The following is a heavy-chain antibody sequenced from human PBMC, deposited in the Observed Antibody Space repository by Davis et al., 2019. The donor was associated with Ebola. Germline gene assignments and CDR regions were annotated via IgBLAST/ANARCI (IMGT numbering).Heavy chain of an antibody. CDR2: ISAYNGNT. J-gene: IGHJ5*02. V-gene: IGHV1-18*04. CDR3: ASPSLAAPRGFDP. Sequence: ASVKVSCKASGYTFTSYGISWVRQAPGQGLEWMGWISAYNGNTNYAQKFQDRVTLTRDTSASTAYMELSSLRSEDTAVYYCASPSLAAPRGFDPWGQGTLVTVSS. CDR1: GYTFTSYG. D-gene: IGHD6-6*01.